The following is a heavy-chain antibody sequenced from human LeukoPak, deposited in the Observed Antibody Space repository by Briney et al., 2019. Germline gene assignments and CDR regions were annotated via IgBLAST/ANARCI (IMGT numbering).Heavy chain of an antibody. CDR1: GFIFSSYA. V-gene: IGHV3-23*01. D-gene: IGHD1-26*01. CDR2: ISGSGGST. CDR3: GKHDSASDY. Sequence: GGSLRLSCAASGFIFSSYAMSWVRQAPGKGLEWVSTISGSGGSTYYADSVKGRFTISRDNSKNTLYLQMNTLRPEDTAVYYCGKHDSASDYWGQGTLVTVSS. J-gene: IGHJ4*02.